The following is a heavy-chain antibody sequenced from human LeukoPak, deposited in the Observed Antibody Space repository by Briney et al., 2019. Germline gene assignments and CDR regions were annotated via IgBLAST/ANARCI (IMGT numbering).Heavy chain of an antibody. V-gene: IGHV4-59*11. CDR3: ARGHRTDAFDI. CDR1: GGSSMNHY. CDR2: LYYTGSP. Sequence: LETPSLTCSVSGGSSMNHYWSWIRQPPGKGLDWIGYLYYTGSPSYHPSLEERVTISVDASKNQFSLKLRSVTAADTAVFFCARGHRTDAFDIWGQGTRVIISS. J-gene: IGHJ3*02.